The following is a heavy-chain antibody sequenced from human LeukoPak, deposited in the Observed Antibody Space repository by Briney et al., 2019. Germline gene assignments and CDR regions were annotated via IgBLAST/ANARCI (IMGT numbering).Heavy chain of an antibody. CDR1: GFTFSRNG. Sequence: GGSLRLSCAASGFTFSRNGMHRVRQAPGKGLEWVAVISNDGSNKYYADSVRGRFTISRDNSKNTLYLQMNSLRVEDTAVYYCAKDSDYGPDGGFHFYFYGMDVWGQGTTVTVSS. J-gene: IGHJ6*02. D-gene: IGHD4-17*01. CDR3: AKDSDYGPDGGFHFYFYGMDV. CDR2: ISNDGSNK. V-gene: IGHV3-30*18.